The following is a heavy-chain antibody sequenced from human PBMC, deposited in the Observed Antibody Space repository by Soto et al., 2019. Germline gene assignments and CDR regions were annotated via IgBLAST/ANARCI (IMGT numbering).Heavy chain of an antibody. J-gene: IGHJ5*02. D-gene: IGHD6-13*01. Sequence: ASVKVSCKASGYTFTGYYMHWVRQAPGQGLEWMGWINPNSGGTNYAQKFQGRVTMTRDTSISTDYMELSRLRADDSAVYYCARGSVRAAADWFDPWGQGTLVTVSS. CDR3: ARGSVRAAADWFDP. CDR2: INPNSGGT. CDR1: GYTFTGYY. V-gene: IGHV1-2*02.